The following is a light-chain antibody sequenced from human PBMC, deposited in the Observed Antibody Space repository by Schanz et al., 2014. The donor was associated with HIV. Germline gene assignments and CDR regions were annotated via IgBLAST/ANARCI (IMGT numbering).Light chain of an antibody. CDR1: RSVNSN. V-gene: IGKV3-15*01. Sequence: EIVMTQSPVTLSVSPGERVTLSCRASRSVNSNLAWYQQKPGQAPRLLIYRASTRATGIPARFSGSGSGTEFTLTISSLLSEDFAVYYCQQYGSSPKTFGQGTKVEIK. CDR3: QQYGSSPKT. CDR2: RAS. J-gene: IGKJ1*01.